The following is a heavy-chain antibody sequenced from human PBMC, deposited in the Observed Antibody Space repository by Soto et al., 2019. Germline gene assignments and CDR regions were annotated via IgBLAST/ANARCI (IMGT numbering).Heavy chain of an antibody. V-gene: IGHV4-39*01. J-gene: IGHJ4*02. CDR1: GGSISSSSHY. Sequence: QLQLQESGPGLVKPSETLSLTCTVSGGSISSSSHYWGWIRQPPGKGLEWIGSIYYSGSTYYNPSLTSRVTISVDTSKNQFSLKLSSVTAADTAVYYCASPYSDFWGGGLYWGQGTLVTVSS. CDR3: ASPYSDFWGGGLY. D-gene: IGHD3-3*01. CDR2: IYYSGST.